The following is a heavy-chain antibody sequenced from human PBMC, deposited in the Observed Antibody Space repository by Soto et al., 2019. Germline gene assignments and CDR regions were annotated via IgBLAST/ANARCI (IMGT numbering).Heavy chain of an antibody. J-gene: IGHJ6*02. D-gene: IGHD5-18*01. CDR3: ARDFPWIQHYYYYGMDV. V-gene: IGHV3-21*01. Sequence: GGSLRLSCAASGFTFSLYTMIWVRQAPGKGLEWVSSISSSSSFIYYADSVRGRFTISRDNAKNSLYLQMNSLRAEDTAVYYCARDFPWIQHYYYYGMDVWGQGTTVTVSS. CDR1: GFTFSLYT. CDR2: ISSSSSFI.